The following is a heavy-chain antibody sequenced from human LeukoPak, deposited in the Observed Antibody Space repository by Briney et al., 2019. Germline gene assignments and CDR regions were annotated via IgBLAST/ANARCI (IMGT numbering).Heavy chain of an antibody. D-gene: IGHD3-10*01. CDR3: ARGWAMVRGAIIKRDAFDI. J-gene: IGHJ3*02. Sequence: ASVKVSCKASGYTFTGYYMHWVRQAPGQGLEWMGWINPNSGGTNYAQKFQGRVTMTRDTSISTAYMELSRLRSDDTAVYYCARGWAMVRGAIIKRDAFDIWGQGTMVTVSS. CDR1: GYTFTGYY. V-gene: IGHV1-2*02. CDR2: INPNSGGT.